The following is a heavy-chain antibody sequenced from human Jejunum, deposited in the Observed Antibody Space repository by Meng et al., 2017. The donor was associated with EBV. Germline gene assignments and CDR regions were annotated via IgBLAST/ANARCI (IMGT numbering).Heavy chain of an antibody. CDR1: GGSNSDNDW. D-gene: IGHD3-22*01. V-gene: IGHV4-4*02. CDR2: IYHGGGT. J-gene: IGHJ4*02. CDR3: AGNGYYALEY. Sequence: QVQLQESGQRLEKPSGTLSLPCVVSGGSNSDNDWWSWVRQPPGKGLEWLGEIYHGGGTNYNPSLESRVTISVDKSKNQFSLKVNSVTVADTAVYYCAGNGYYALEYWGPGILVTVSS.